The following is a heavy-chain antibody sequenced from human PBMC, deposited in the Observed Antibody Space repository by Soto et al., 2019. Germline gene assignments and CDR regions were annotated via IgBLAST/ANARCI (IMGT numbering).Heavy chain of an antibody. CDR3: ARQHYYDSSGYYTWN. V-gene: IGHV4-39*01. CDR1: GGSISSGGYY. Sequence: SETLSLTCTFSGGSISSGGYYWSWIRQHPGKGLEWIGTVYYSGSTYYTPSLKNRVTISADTSNNQFSLRLNSVTAADTAVYYCARQHYYDSSGYYTWNWGQGTLVTVSS. J-gene: IGHJ4*02. D-gene: IGHD3-22*01. CDR2: VYYSGST.